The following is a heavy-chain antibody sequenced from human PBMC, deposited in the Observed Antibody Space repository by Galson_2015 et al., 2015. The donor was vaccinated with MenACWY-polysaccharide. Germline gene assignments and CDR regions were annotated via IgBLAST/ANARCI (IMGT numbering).Heavy chain of an antibody. J-gene: IGHJ5*02. CDR3: ARGYSAYA. CDR2: IKSDGSST. D-gene: IGHD5-12*01. CDR1: GFTFSTYW. V-gene: IGHV3-74*01. Sequence: SLRLSCAASGFTFSTYWMHWVRQAPGKGLVWVSRIKSDGSSTNYADSVTGRFTISRDNAQNTLYLQMNSLRAEDTALYYCARGYSAYACGQGTLLTVSA.